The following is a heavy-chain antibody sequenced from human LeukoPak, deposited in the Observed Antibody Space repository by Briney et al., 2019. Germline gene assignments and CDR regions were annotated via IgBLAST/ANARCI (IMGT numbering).Heavy chain of an antibody. J-gene: IGHJ4*02. Sequence: GGSLRLSCAASGFTFSSYEMNWVRQAPGKGLEWVSYISSSGSTIYYADSVKGRFTISRDNAKNSLYLQMNSLRAEDTAVYYCARARGIMVRGVYFDYWGQGTLVTVSS. CDR1: GFTFSSYE. CDR3: ARARGIMVRGVYFDY. CDR2: ISSSGSTI. D-gene: IGHD3-10*01. V-gene: IGHV3-48*03.